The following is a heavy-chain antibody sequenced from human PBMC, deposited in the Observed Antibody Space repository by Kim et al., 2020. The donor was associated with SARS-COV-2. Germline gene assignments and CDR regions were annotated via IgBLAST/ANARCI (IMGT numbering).Heavy chain of an antibody. D-gene: IGHD3-3*02. CDR1: GYTFTTYP. V-gene: IGHV1-3*01. CDR2: INPTKANT. Sequence: ASVKVSCKASGYTFTTYPIQWVRQAPGQRPEWMGWINPTKANTKYSENFQGRITITRDTSANTAYMELRSLRYEDTAVYYCARSVAILPPGMDVFGQGT. CDR3: ARSVAILPPGMDV. J-gene: IGHJ6*02.